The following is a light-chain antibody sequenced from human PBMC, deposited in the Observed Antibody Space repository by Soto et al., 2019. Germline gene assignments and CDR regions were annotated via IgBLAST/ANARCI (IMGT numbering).Light chain of an antibody. V-gene: IGKV1-39*01. J-gene: IGKJ3*01. CDR3: QQSYSTPFT. CDR2: AAS. Sequence: DIQMTQSPSSLSASVGDRVTITCRASQSISSYLNWYQQKPGKAPKLLIYAASSLQSWVTSRFSGSGSGTDFTLTISSLQPEDFETYYCQQSYSTPFTFGPGTKVDIK. CDR1: QSISSY.